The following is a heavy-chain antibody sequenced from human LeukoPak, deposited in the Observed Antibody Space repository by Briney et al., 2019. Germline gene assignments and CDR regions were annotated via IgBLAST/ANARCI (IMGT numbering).Heavy chain of an antibody. CDR2: IRTSGSPI. CDR1: GFTFSDYS. CDR3: ARGGSGTITFDY. J-gene: IGHJ4*02. D-gene: IGHD1-26*01. V-gene: IGHV3-48*01. Sequence: GGSLRLSCAASGFTFSDYSMNWVRQAPGKGLEWVSYIRTSGSPIYYADSVKGRFTISRDNAKNSLYLQMNSLRAEDTAVYYCARGGSGTITFDYWGQGTLVTVSS.